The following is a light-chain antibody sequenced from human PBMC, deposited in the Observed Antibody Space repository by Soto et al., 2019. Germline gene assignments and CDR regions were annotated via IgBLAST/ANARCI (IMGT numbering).Light chain of an antibody. CDR3: MQGAHWPYT. J-gene: IGKJ2*01. CDR1: QSIVYSDGNTY. V-gene: IGKV2-30*01. Sequence: DVVMTQSPLSLPVTLGQPDSISCRSSQSIVYSDGNTYLNWCQQRLGYSPRRLIYKVSKRDSGGPDRFSGSGSGTNFTLKISRVEAEDGGVYYCMQGAHWPYTFGQGTKLEIK. CDR2: KVS.